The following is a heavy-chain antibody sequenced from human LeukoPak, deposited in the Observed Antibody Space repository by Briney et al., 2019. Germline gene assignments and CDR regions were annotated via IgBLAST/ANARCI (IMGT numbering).Heavy chain of an antibody. CDR2: IHHSGST. Sequence: SETLSLTCTVSGYSISSGYYWGWIRQPPGKGLEWIGSIHHSGSTYYNPSLKSRVTISVDTSKNQFSLKLSSVTAADTAVYYCARDRLNYYDSSGSENYFDYWGQGTLVTVFS. V-gene: IGHV4-38-2*02. CDR3: ARDRLNYYDSSGSENYFDY. CDR1: GYSISSGYY. D-gene: IGHD3-22*01. J-gene: IGHJ4*02.